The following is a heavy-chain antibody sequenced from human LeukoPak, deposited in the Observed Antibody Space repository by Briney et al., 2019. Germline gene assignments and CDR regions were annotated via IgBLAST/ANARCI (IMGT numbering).Heavy chain of an antibody. D-gene: IGHD2-21*02. CDR2: IYYSRST. CDR3: ARSPAYCGGDCPTGGAFDI. J-gene: IGHJ3*02. V-gene: IGHV4-39*01. CDR1: GGSISSSGYY. Sequence: SETPSLTCIVSGGSISSSGYYWGWIRQPPGKGLEWIGSIYYSRSTYYNPSLKSRVTISVDTSKNQFSLKLSSVTAADTAVYYCARSPAYCGGDCPTGGAFDIWGQGTMVTVSS.